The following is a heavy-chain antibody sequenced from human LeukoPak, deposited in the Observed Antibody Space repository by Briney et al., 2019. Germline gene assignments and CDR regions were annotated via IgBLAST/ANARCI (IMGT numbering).Heavy chain of an antibody. V-gene: IGHV3-21*01. J-gene: IGHJ6*02. CDR2: ISSSSSYI. CDR1: GFTFSSYS. CDR3: ASHVGYCSSTSCYSYYGMDV. D-gene: IGHD2-2*02. Sequence: GGSLKLSCAASGFTFSSYSMNWVRQAPGKGLEWVSSISSSSSYIYYADPVKGRFTISRDNAKNSLYLQMNSLRAEDTAVYYCASHVGYCSSTSCYSYYGMDVWGQGTTVTVSS.